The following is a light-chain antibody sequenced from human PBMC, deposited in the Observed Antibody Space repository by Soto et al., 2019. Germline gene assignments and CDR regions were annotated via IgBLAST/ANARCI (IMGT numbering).Light chain of an antibody. J-gene: IGLJ2*01. Sequence: QPVLTQPPSASGTPGQRVTISCSGSSSNIGSNTVNWYQQLPGTAPKLLIYNNDQRPSGLPDRFSGSKSGTSASLAISGLHSEDEADYYCATWDDSLNGVLFGGGTKVTVL. CDR3: ATWDDSLNGVL. CDR2: NND. V-gene: IGLV1-44*01. CDR1: SSNIGSNT.